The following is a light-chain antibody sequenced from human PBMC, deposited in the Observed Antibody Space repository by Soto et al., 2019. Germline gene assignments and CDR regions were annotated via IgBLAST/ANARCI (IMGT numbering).Light chain of an antibody. CDR2: DTN. CDR1: TGAVTSSNY. CDR3: SLLYSGTRRV. Sequence: QAVVTQEPSLTVSPGGTVTLTCSSSTGAVTSSNYPYWFQQKPGQVPRTLIYDTNNTYSWTPARFSASLLGGQATLTLSGAGPEDEAEYYCSLLYSGTRRVFGNGTKLTVL. J-gene: IGLJ1*01. V-gene: IGLV7-46*01.